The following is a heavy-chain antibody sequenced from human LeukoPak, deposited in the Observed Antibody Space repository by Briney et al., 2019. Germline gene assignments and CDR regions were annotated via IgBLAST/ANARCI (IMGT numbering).Heavy chain of an antibody. CDR3: AKAGNYGDYYFDY. V-gene: IGHV3-23*01. CDR1: GFTLCSSA. CDR2: ISGSVGST. D-gene: IGHD4-17*01. J-gene: IGHJ4*02. Sequence: PGGSLRHSPAASGFTLCSSAMRSVRQALEKGVEWVSAISGSVGSTYYADSVKGRFTISRDNSKNTLYLQMNSLRAEDRAVYYCAKAGNYGDYYFDYWGQGTQVTVSS.